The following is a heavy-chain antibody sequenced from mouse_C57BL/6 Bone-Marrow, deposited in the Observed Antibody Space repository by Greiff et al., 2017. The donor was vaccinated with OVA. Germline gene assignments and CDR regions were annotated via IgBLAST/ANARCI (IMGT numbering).Heavy chain of an antibody. CDR3: TTSCVGDYGD. CDR1: GFNIKDDY. V-gene: IGHV14-4*01. Sequence: EVQLQQSGAELVRPGASVKLSCTASGFNIKDDYMHWVKQRPEQGLEWIGWIDPENGDTEYASKFQGKATITADTSSNTAYLQLSSLTSEDTAVYYCTTSCVGDYGDWGQGTTLTVSS. D-gene: IGHD1-1*01. CDR2: IDPENGDT. J-gene: IGHJ2*01.